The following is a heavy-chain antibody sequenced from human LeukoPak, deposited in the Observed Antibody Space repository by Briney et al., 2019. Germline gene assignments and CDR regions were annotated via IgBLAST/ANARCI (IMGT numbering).Heavy chain of an antibody. CDR1: GFTFSGYG. CDR3: ARGGAARPDF. Sequence: GGSLRLSCAASGFTFSGYGMHWVRQAPGKGLEWVAFVRYDSSNKYYADSVKGRFTVSRDNAKNSLYLQMNSLRVEDTAVYYCARGGAARPDFWGQGTLVTVSS. D-gene: IGHD6-6*01. J-gene: IGHJ4*02. CDR2: VRYDSSNK. V-gene: IGHV3-30*02.